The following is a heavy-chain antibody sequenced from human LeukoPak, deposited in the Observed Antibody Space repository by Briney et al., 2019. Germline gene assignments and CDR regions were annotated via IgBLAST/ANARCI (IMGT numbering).Heavy chain of an antibody. CDR2: ISYDGNNK. J-gene: IGHJ4*02. CDR3: ATGGKFDFWSGYHIDN. D-gene: IGHD3-3*01. Sequence: PGGSLRLSCEASGFTFSSNALHWVRQPPGKGLEWLAVISYDGNNKNFADSVKGRFTVSRDISKHTLYLHMNSLRSDDSAMYYCATGGKFDFWSGYHIDNWGQGTLVTVSS. CDR1: GFTFSSNA. V-gene: IGHV3-30*04.